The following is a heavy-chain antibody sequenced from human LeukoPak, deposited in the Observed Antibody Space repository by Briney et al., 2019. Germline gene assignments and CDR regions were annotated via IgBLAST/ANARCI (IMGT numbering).Heavy chain of an antibody. CDR2: ISSSSSYI. D-gene: IGHD3-22*01. Sequence: GGSLRLSCAASGFTFSSYSMNWVRQAPGKGLEWVSSISSSSSYIYYADSVKGRFTISRDNAKNSLYLQMNSLRAEDTAVYYCARDERRYYDSSGYLIDYWGQGTLVTVSS. CDR3: ARDERRYYDSSGYLIDY. CDR1: GFTFSSYS. J-gene: IGHJ4*02. V-gene: IGHV3-21*01.